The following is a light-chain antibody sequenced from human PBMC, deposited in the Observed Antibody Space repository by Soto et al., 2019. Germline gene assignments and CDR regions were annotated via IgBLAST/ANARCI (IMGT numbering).Light chain of an antibody. CDR3: QQYNNWPRT. J-gene: IGKJ1*01. CDR1: QSVSNN. Sequence: EIVLTQPPGTLSLSPGERATLSCRASQSVSNNYLAWYQQKPGQAPRLLIYGASTRATGIPTRFSGSGSGTEFTLTISSLQSEDFAVYYCQQYNNWPRTFGQGTKVDI. V-gene: IGKV3D-15*01. CDR2: GAS.